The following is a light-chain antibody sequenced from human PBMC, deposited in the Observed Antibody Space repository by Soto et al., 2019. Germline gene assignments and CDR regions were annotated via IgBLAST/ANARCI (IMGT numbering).Light chain of an antibody. CDR3: AAWDDSVNGWV. J-gene: IGLJ3*02. CDR1: TSNIGINT. CDR2: SNK. Sequence: QSVLTQPPSASGTPGQRVTIPCSGTTSNIGINTVNWYKQLPGTAPQLLIYSNKQRPSGVPDRLSGSKSGTSASLAISGLQSEDEADYYCAAWDDSVNGWVFGGGTKL. V-gene: IGLV1-44*01.